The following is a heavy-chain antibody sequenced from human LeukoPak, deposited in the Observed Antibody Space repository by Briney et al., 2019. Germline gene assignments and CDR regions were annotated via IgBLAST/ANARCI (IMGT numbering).Heavy chain of an antibody. V-gene: IGHV4-59*01. CDR1: GGSISNYY. Sequence: SETLFLTCTVSGGSISNYYWSWIRQPPGKGLEWIGYIYYSGSTTYNPSLKSRVTMSVDTSKNQFSLKLNSVTAADTAVYFCARDHHGSSYWGQGTLVAVSS. CDR3: ARDHHGSSY. J-gene: IGHJ4*02. D-gene: IGHD6-13*01. CDR2: IYYSGST.